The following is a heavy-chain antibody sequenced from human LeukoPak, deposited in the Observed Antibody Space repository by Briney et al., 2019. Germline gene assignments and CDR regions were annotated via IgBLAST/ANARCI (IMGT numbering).Heavy chain of an antibody. J-gene: IGHJ3*02. V-gene: IGHV4-38-2*02. CDR1: GYSISSGHY. CDR2: MFHSGST. D-gene: IGHD3-22*01. Sequence: SETLSLTCTVSGYSISSGHYWAWIRQSPEKGLECIATMFHSGSTYYNPSLKSRVTISVDTSKNQFSLKLSSVTAVDTAVYYCARHDSSGHYNAFDIWGQGTMVTVSS. CDR3: ARHDSSGHYNAFDI.